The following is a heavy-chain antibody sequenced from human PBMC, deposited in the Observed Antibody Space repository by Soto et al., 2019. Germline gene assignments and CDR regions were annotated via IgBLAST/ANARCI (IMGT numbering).Heavy chain of an antibody. CDR1: GGSVNIGTYY. CDR3: SRGGEDYKNGH. Sequence: QVQLQESGPGLVKPSATLSLTCTVPGGSVNIGTYYWSRIRQPPGKGLEWIGFIHYSGSTNYNPSLKGRGTMAGDTSKNQFSLKMTSVNAADTAVYYCSRGGEDYKNGHWCQGTLVTVST. V-gene: IGHV4-61*01. J-gene: IGHJ4*02. CDR2: IHYSGST. D-gene: IGHD4-4*01.